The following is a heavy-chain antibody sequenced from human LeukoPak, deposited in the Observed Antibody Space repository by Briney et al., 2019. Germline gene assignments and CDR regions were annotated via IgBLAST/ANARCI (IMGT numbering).Heavy chain of an antibody. V-gene: IGHV3-66*02. J-gene: IGHJ3*02. Sequence: HPGGSLRLSXAASGFSVSSNYMSWVRQAPGKGLEGVSVIYTGGRTDDADAVKGRFTVCRDNSKNTMYLQMNSLKTEDTALYYCARQRDGYNSDPFDIWGQGTMVTVFS. CDR3: ARQRDGYNSDPFDI. D-gene: IGHD5-24*01. CDR2: IYTGGRT. CDR1: GFSVSSNY.